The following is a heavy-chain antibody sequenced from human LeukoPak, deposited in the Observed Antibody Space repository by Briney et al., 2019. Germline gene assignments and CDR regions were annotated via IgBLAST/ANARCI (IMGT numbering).Heavy chain of an antibody. V-gene: IGHV1-18*01. Sequence: ASVKVSCKASGYTFNTYGITWVRQAPGHGLEWLGWISGYNGYTRSAQKVQDRVTMTTDTSTSTAYMELRSLRPDDTAVYYCARDIRVVRGAPDYWGQGTLVTVSS. J-gene: IGHJ4*02. CDR1: GYTFNTYG. CDR3: ARDIRVVRGAPDY. CDR2: ISGYNGYT. D-gene: IGHD3-10*01.